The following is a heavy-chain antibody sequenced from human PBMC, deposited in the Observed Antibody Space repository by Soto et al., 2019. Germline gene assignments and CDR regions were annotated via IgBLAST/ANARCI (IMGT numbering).Heavy chain of an antibody. Sequence: EVQLLESGGGLVQPGGSLRLSCAASGFAFRSEGLRWVRQAPGKGLEWVSGISSAGATYYADSVKGRFIISRDNSKNTLYLQMNSLRAEDTAVYYCAAYYDFWSAVWGKGTTVTVSS. CDR3: AAYYDFWSAV. V-gene: IGHV3-23*01. CDR1: GFAFRSEG. D-gene: IGHD3-3*01. CDR2: ISSAGAT. J-gene: IGHJ6*03.